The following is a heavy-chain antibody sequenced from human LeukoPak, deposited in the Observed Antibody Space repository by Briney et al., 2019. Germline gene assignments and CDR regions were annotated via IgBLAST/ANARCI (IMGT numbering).Heavy chain of an antibody. CDR2: ITSSGNTI. CDR1: GFTFSNYE. Sequence: GGSLRLSCAASGFTFSNYEMNWVRQAPGKGLEWVSYITSSGNTIYYANSVMGRFTISRDNAKNSLYLQMNSLRAEDTAVYYCARGSPGYWGQGTLVTVSS. V-gene: IGHV3-48*03. CDR3: ARGSPGY. J-gene: IGHJ4*02.